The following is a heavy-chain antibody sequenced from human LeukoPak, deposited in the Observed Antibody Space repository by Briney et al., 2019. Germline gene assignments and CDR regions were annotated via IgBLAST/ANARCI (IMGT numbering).Heavy chain of an antibody. V-gene: IGHV4-59*12. Sequence: SETLSLTCTVSGASLSISSWNWIRQSPGKGLEWIGYISHTGSTNYNPSLKSRVTLSVDMSKNSFSLKLTSVTAADTAVYYCARDSEYATNLYDHWGQGILVTVSS. CDR3: ARDSEYATNLYDH. CDR2: ISHTGST. D-gene: IGHD2-8*01. J-gene: IGHJ5*02. CDR1: GASLSISS.